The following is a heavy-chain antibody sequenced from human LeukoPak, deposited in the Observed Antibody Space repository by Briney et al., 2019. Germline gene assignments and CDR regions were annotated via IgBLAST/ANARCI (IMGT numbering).Heavy chain of an antibody. V-gene: IGHV1-2*02. D-gene: IGHD5-18*01. CDR2: ISPNSGGT. J-gene: IGHJ5*01. Sequence: ASVKVSCKASGYTFTDYYMHWVRQAPGQGLEGMGWISPNSGGTNYAQKFQGRVTMTRDTFISTAYMELSSLRSDDTAVYYCARHLGEGYVDSWGQGTLVTVSS. CDR3: ARHLGEGYVDS. CDR1: GYTFTDYY.